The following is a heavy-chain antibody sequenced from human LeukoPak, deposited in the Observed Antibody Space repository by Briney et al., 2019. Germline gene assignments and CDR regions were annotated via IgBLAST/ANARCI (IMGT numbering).Heavy chain of an antibody. J-gene: IGHJ4*02. Sequence: ASVNLSCKASGYTFTSYAMNWVRQAPGQGLEWMGWINPNSGGTTYAKKFQGRVTMTRDTSISTAYMELLRLRSAATAAYYCSSSYRDEALTWGQGTLVTVSS. CDR2: INPNSGGT. CDR1: GYTFTSYA. D-gene: IGHD6-6*01. CDR3: SSSYRDEALT. V-gene: IGHV1-2*02.